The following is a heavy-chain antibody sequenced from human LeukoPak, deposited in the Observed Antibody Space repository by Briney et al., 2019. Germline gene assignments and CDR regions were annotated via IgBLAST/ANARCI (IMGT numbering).Heavy chain of an antibody. V-gene: IGHV3-7*01. D-gene: IGHD3-9*01. CDR3: ARDPTNYDILTGHLWNSDGD. Sequence: PGGSLRLSCAASGFTFSSYWMSWVRQAPGKGLEWVANIKQDGSEKYYVDSVKGRFTISRDNAKNSLYLQMNSLRAEDTAVYYCARDPTNYDILTGHLWNSDGDWGQGTLVTVSS. CDR2: IKQDGSEK. CDR1: GFTFSSYW. J-gene: IGHJ4*02.